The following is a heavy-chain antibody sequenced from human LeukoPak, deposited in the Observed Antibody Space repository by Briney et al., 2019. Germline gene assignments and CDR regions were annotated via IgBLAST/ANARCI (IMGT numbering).Heavy chain of an antibody. CDR1: GYTFTSYD. V-gene: IGHV1-8*01. D-gene: IGHD2-21*01. Sequence: ASVKVSCKASGYTFTSYDINWVRQPTGQGLEYMGWMNPSSGDTGYAQKFQGRVAMTRSTSISTAYMELSSLRFEDTAVYYCSRSVRNGHIDYWGQGTLVTVSS. J-gene: IGHJ4*02. CDR2: MNPSSGDT. CDR3: SRSVRNGHIDY.